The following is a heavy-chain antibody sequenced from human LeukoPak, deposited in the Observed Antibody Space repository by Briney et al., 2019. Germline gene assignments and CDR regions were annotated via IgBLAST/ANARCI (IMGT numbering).Heavy chain of an antibody. CDR2: ISGSGGST. Sequence: PGGSLRLSCAASGFIFSSHGMSWVRQAPGKGLEWVSAISGSGGSTYYADSVKGRFTISRDNSKNTLYLQMNSLRAEDTAVYYCAKVKTKPYDYVWGSYIPFYYYYMDVWGKGTTVTISS. CDR1: GFIFSSHG. J-gene: IGHJ6*03. V-gene: IGHV3-23*01. D-gene: IGHD3-16*01. CDR3: AKVKTKPYDYVWGSYIPFYYYYMDV.